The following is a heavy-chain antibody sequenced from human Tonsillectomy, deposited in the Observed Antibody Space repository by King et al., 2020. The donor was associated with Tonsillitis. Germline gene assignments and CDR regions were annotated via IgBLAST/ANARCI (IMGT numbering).Heavy chain of an antibody. Sequence: VQLVESGAEVKKPGASVKVSCKASGYTFTSYGISWVRQAPGQGLEWMGWISAYNGNTNYAHKRQGRVIMTTDTSTSTAYMELTSLRSDDTAVYYCARVQYYGSGSYYYYYGMDVWGQGTTVTVSS. CDR1: GYTFTSYG. J-gene: IGHJ6*02. D-gene: IGHD3-10*01. CDR3: ARVQYYGSGSYYYYYGMDV. CDR2: ISAYNGNT. V-gene: IGHV1-18*01.